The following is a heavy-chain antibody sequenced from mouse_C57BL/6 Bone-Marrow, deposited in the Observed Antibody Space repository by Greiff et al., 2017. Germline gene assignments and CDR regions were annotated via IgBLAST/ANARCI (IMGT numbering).Heavy chain of an antibody. CDR1: GFNIKDDY. Sequence: EVQLVESGAELVRPGASVKLSCTASGFNIKDDYMHWVKQRPEQGLEWIGWIDPENGDTEYASKFQGKATITADTSSNTAYLQLSSLTSEDTAVYYCTTPIYYGKGRFAYWGQGTLVTVSA. CDR3: TTPIYYGKGRFAY. J-gene: IGHJ3*01. V-gene: IGHV14-4*01. CDR2: IDPENGDT. D-gene: IGHD2-1*01.